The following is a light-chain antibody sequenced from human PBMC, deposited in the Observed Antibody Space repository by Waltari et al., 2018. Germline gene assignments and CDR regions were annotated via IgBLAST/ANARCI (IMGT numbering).Light chain of an antibody. J-gene: IGLJ3*02. CDR2: EDY. Sequence: NFMLTQPHSVSESPGKTVTISCTRSSGSIASNYVQWFQQRPGSAPTTVIYEDYQRPSGVPDRFSGSIDSSSNSASLTISGLKTEDEADDYCQSYDGINWMFGGGTKLTVL. CDR3: QSYDGINWM. CDR1: SGSIASNY. V-gene: IGLV6-57*03.